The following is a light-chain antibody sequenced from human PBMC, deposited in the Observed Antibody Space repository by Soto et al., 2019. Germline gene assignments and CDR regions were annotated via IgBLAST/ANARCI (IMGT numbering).Light chain of an antibody. Sequence: QSVLTQPASVSGSPGQSISISCIGTSSDVGAFNYVSWYQHHPGEAPQLIIYDVTSRPSGVSNRFSASKSGNTASLTISGLQAEDEADYYCSSYTTRNTEVFGTGTKVTVL. CDR3: SSYTTRNTEV. V-gene: IGLV2-14*03. CDR2: DVT. J-gene: IGLJ1*01. CDR1: SSDVGAFNY.